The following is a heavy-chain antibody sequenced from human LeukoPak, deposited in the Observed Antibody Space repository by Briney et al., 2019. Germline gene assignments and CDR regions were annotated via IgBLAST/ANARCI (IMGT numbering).Heavy chain of an antibody. CDR1: GGSISSSSYY. CDR3: ARHFPLGGTYPVDY. D-gene: IGHD1-26*01. J-gene: IGHJ4*02. V-gene: IGHV4-39*01. CDR2: IYYSGST. Sequence: SETLSLTCTVSGGSISSSSYYWGWIRQPPGKGLEWIGSIYYSGSTYYNPSLKSRVTISVDTSKNQFSLKLSSVTAADTAVYFCARHFPLGGTYPVDYWGRGTLVTVPS.